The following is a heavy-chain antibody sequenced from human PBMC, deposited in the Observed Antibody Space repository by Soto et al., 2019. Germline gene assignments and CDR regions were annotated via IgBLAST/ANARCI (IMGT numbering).Heavy chain of an antibody. V-gene: IGHV4-31*03. CDR3: ARDRGNSSLGSIHYFDY. CDR1: GGSISSGGYY. J-gene: IGHJ4*02. D-gene: IGHD6-13*01. Sequence: SVTLSLTCTVTGGSISSGGYYWSWIRQHPGKGLEWIGYIYYSGSTYYNPSLKSRVTISVDTSKNQFSLKLSSVTAADTAVYYCARDRGNSSLGSIHYFDYWGQGTLVSVSS. CDR2: IYYSGST.